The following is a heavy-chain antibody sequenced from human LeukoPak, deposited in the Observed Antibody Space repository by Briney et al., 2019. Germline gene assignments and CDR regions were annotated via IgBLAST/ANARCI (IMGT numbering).Heavy chain of an antibody. CDR3: AREISSWYRTEGRFDP. Sequence: GGSLRLSCAASGFTFSNYWMSWVRQAPGKGLEWVANIKQDGSENYYVDSVEGRFTVSRDNAKNSLYLQMSSLRAEDTAVYYCAREISSWYRTEGRFDPWGQGILVTVSS. V-gene: IGHV3-7*01. D-gene: IGHD6-13*01. CDR2: IKQDGSEN. CDR1: GFTFSNYW. J-gene: IGHJ5*02.